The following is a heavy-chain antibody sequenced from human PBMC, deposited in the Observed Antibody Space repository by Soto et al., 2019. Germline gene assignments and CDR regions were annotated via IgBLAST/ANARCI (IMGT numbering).Heavy chain of an antibody. CDR3: AAGYCSSTSCYDTHLLDY. CDR1: GGTFSSYT. CDR2: IIPILGIA. Sequence: QVQLVQSGAEVKKPGSSVKVSCKASGGTFSSYTISWVRQAPGQGLEWMGRIIPILGIANYAQKFQGRVTITADKSTSTAYMELSSLRSEDTAVYYCAAGYCSSTSCYDTHLLDYWGQGTLVTVSS. J-gene: IGHJ4*02. D-gene: IGHD2-2*03. V-gene: IGHV1-69*02.